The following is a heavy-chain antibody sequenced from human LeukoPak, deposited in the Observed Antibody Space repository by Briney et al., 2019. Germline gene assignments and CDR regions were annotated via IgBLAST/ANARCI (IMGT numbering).Heavy chain of an antibody. CDR2: ISSSSSYI. CDR3: ARAAGDGFDY. J-gene: IGHJ4*02. V-gene: IGHV3-21*01. CDR1: GFTFSSYS. D-gene: IGHD4-17*01. Sequence: GGSPRLSCAASGFTFSSYSMNWVRQAPGKGLEWVSSISSSSSYIYYADSVKGRFTISRDNAKNSLYLQMNSLRAEDTAVYYCARAAGDGFDYWGQGTLVTVSS.